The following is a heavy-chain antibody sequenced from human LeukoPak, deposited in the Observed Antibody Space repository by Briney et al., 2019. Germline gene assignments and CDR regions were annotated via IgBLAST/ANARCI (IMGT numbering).Heavy chain of an antibody. CDR2: IYYSGST. V-gene: IGHV4-59*08. CDR3: ARHYYDSSGYLFDY. J-gene: IGHJ4*02. Sequence: KPSETLSLTCTVSGGSISSYYWSWIRQPPGKGLEWIGYIYYSGSTNYNPSLKSRVTISVDTSKNQFSRKLSSVTAADTAVYYCARHYYDSSGYLFDYWGQGTLVTVSS. D-gene: IGHD3-22*01. CDR1: GGSISSYY.